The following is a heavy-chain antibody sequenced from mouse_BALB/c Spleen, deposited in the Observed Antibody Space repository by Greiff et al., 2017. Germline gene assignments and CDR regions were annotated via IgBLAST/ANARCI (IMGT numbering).Heavy chain of an antibody. CDR1: GYTFTSYW. J-gene: IGHJ3*01. Sequence: QVQLKESGAELAKPGASVKMSCKASGYTFTSYWMHWVKRRPGQGLEWIGYINPSTGYTEYNQKFKDKATLTADKSSSTAYMQLSSLTSEDSAVYYCASPAVWGYGNPWFAYWGQGTLVTVSA. CDR3: ASPAVWGYGNPWFAY. V-gene: IGHV1-7*01. CDR2: INPSTGYT. D-gene: IGHD2-1*01.